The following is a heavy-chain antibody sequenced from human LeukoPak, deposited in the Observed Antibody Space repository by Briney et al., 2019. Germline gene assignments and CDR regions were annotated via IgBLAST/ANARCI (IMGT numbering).Heavy chain of an antibody. CDR1: GFTFSNAW. J-gene: IGHJ4*02. CDR3: TTDLGDYGDYIRC. D-gene: IGHD4-17*01. CDR2: IKSDGGTT. V-gene: IGHV3-15*01. Sequence: GGSLRLSCAASGFTFSNAWMSWVRQAPGKGLEWIGRIKSDGGTTDYAAPVKGRFTISRDDSKNTLYLQMNSLKAEDAAVYYCTTDLGDYGDYIRCWGQGTLVTVSS.